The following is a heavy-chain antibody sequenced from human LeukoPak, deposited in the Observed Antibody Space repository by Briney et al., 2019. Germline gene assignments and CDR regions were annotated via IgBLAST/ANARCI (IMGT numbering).Heavy chain of an antibody. J-gene: IGHJ4*02. D-gene: IGHD6-19*01. Sequence: PGRSLRLSCAASGFTFSSYGMHWVRQAPGKGLEWVAVIPYDGSNKYYADSVKGRFTISRDNSKNTLYLQMNSLRAEDTAVYYCAKDHSSGWYSEPYFDYWGQGTLVTVSS. V-gene: IGHV3-30*18. CDR2: IPYDGSNK. CDR1: GFTFSSYG. CDR3: AKDHSSGWYSEPYFDY.